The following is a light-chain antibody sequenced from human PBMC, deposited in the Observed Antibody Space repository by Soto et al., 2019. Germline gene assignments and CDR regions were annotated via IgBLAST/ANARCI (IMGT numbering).Light chain of an antibody. CDR2: AAS. Sequence: DIQLTQSPSFLSASVGDRVTITCRASQGIRDFLAWYQQKPGQPPKLLIYAASTLQTGVPTRFSGSAAGKEFTLIISHLQAADFATYYCQQFNVYPLTFGGGTKVEIK. CDR1: QGIRDF. V-gene: IGKV1-9*01. J-gene: IGKJ4*01. CDR3: QQFNVYPLT.